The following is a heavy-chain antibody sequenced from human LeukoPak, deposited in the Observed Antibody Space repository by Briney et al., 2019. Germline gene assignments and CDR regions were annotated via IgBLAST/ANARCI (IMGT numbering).Heavy chain of an antibody. V-gene: IGHV3-23*01. D-gene: IGHD5-18*01. J-gene: IGHJ4*02. CDR3: ARDLAYSRLDY. CDR2: ISASGGST. Sequence: GGSLRLSCAASGFTFSSYGMSWVRQAPGKGLEWVSAISASGGSTYYADSVKGRFTISRDNAENSLYLQMNSLRVEDTAFYYCARDLAYSRLDYWGQGMLVTVSS. CDR1: GFTFSSYG.